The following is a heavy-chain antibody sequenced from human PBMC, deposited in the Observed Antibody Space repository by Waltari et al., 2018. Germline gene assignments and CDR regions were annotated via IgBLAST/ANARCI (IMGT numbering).Heavy chain of an antibody. CDR2: IYHSGST. Sequence: QVQLQESGPGLVKPSETLSLTCAVSGYSISSGYYWGWIRQPPGKGLEWIGGIYHSGSTYYNPSLKSRVTISVDTSKNQFSLKLSSVTAADTAVYYCARTLGYCTGGVCLHWFDPWGQGTLVTVSS. D-gene: IGHD2-8*02. J-gene: IGHJ5*02. CDR1: GYSISSGYY. V-gene: IGHV4-38-2*01. CDR3: ARTLGYCTGGVCLHWFDP.